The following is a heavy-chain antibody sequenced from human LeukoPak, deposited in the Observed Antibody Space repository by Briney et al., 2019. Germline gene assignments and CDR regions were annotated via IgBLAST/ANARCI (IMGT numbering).Heavy chain of an antibody. CDR2: INHGGST. CDR3: ARARNYYDSSDYYYEGDAFDI. J-gene: IGHJ3*02. D-gene: IGHD3-22*01. CDR1: GGSFSGHY. Sequence: SETLSLTCAVSGGSFSGHYWNWIRQPPGKGLEWIGEINHGGSTNYNPSLKSRVTISVDTSQNQFSLRLSSVTAADTAVYYCARARNYYDSSDYYYEGDAFDIWGQGTMVTVSS. V-gene: IGHV4-34*01.